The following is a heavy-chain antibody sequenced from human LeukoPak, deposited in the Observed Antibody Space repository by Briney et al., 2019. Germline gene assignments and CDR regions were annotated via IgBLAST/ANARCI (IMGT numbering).Heavy chain of an antibody. CDR2: IYYSGST. V-gene: IGHV4-59*12. Sequence: SETLSLTCSVSGGSIRDYYWSWFRQPPGKGLEWIGYIYYSGSTNYNPSLKSRVTISVDKSKNQFSLKLSSVTAADTAVYYCARVSGSIAAPDYWGQGTLVTVSS. CDR1: GGSIRDYY. J-gene: IGHJ4*02. D-gene: IGHD6-6*01. CDR3: ARVSGSIAAPDY.